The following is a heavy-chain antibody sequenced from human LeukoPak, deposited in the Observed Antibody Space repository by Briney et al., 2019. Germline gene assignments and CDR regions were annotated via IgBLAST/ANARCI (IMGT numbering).Heavy chain of an antibody. J-gene: IGHJ4*02. CDR3: ARDNFWSGHITD. V-gene: IGHV4-59*12. D-gene: IGHD3-3*01. CDR1: GGSISSYY. CDR2: IYYSGST. Sequence: SETLSLTCTVSGGSISSYYWSWIRQPPGKGLEWIGYIYYSGSTNYNPSLKSRVTISVDTSKNQFSLKLSSVTAADTAVYYCARDNFWSGHITDWGQGTLVTVSS.